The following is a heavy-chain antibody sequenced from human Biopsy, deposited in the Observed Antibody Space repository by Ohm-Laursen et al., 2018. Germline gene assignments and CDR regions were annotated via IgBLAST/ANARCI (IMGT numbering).Heavy chain of an antibody. CDR1: VFSFSRNG. Sequence: SLRLSRTASVFSFSRNGMHWVRQAPGKGLEWVAVICSDGNNKYYADSVKGRFTISRDTSRNTLYMHMNSLRVEDTALYYCARDGEEFGSSVPRFDNWGQGTLVTVSS. J-gene: IGHJ4*02. V-gene: IGHV3-33*08. D-gene: IGHD2-2*01. CDR3: ARDGEEFGSSVPRFDN. CDR2: ICSDGNNK.